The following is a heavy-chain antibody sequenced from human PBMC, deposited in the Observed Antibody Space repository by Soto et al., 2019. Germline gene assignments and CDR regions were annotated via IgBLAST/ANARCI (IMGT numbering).Heavy chain of an antibody. J-gene: IGHJ4*02. CDR3: ARGRRYSSGWLDY. Sequence: EVQLVESGGGLVQPGGSLRLSCAAAGFTFSSYSMNWVRQAPGKGLEWVSYISSSSSTIYYADSVKGRFTISRDNANSSLYLQMNSLRDEDTAVYYCARGRRYSSGWLDYWGQGTLVTVSS. CDR2: ISSSSSTI. D-gene: IGHD6-19*01. V-gene: IGHV3-48*02. CDR1: GFTFSSYS.